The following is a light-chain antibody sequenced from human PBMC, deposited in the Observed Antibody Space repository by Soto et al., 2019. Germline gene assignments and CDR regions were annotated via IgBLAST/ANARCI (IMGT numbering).Light chain of an antibody. CDR3: QQYGSSPPLT. CDR2: GAS. V-gene: IGKV3-20*01. J-gene: IGKJ4*01. Sequence: TQSPSSVSASVGDRVTITCRASQDLSSYLAWYQQKPGQAPRLLIYGASSRATGIPDRFSGSGSGTDFTLTISRLEPEDFAVYYCQQYGSSPPLTFGGGTKVDIK. CDR1: QDLSSY.